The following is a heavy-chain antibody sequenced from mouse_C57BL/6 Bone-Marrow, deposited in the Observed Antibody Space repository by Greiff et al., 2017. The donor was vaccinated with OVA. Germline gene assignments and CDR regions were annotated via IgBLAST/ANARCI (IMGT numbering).Heavy chain of an antibody. CDR1: GYTFTSYW. CDR2: IHPNSGST. D-gene: IGHD3-2*02. V-gene: IGHV1-64*01. J-gene: IGHJ4*01. Sequence: QVQLQQPGAELVKPGASVKLSCKASGYTFTSYWMHWVKQRPGQGLEWIGMIHPNSGSTNYNEKFKSKATLTVDKSSSTAYMQLSSLTSEDSAVYYCARDSSGFLYYYAMDYWGQGTSVTVSS. CDR3: ARDSSGFLYYYAMDY.